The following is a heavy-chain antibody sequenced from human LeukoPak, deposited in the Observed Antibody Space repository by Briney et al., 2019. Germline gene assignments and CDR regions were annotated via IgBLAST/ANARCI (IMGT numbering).Heavy chain of an antibody. J-gene: IGHJ4*02. Sequence: PSETLSLTCTVSGGSISSSTYSWGWIRQPPGKGLEWIGTISYGGSTYYNPSLKGRVTISADTSKSQFSLNLSSVTAADTAVYYCARRLLYYFDHWGQGMLVTVSS. CDR2: ISYGGST. V-gene: IGHV4-39*01. D-gene: IGHD2/OR15-2a*01. CDR3: ARRLLYYFDH. CDR1: GGSISSSTYS.